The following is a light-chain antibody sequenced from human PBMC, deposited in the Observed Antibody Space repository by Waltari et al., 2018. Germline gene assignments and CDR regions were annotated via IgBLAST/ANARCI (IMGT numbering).Light chain of an antibody. CDR2: DAS. V-gene: IGKV1-6*01. J-gene: IGKJ1*01. CDR1: HGIRND. Sequence: AIQMTQSPSSLSASVGDRVTITCRASHGIRNDLGWYQQRPGKAPMILIYDASSLQTGVPSRFSGSGSGTGFTLTISSLQPEDFGTYYCLQDYSYPWTFGQGTKVEVK. CDR3: LQDYSYPWT.